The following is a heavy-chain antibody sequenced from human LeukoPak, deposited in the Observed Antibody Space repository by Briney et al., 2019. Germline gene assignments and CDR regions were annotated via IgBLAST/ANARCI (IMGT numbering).Heavy chain of an antibody. D-gene: IGHD3-10*01. CDR1: GFTLDDYA. CDR2: ISWNSGSI. CDR3: AKEARGLQVYGSGYYFDY. J-gene: IGHJ4*02. V-gene: IGHV3-9*01. Sequence: GRSLRLSCAASGFTLDDYAMHWVRQAPGKGLAWVSGISWNSGSIGYADSVKGRFTISRDNAKNSLYLQMNSLRAEDTALYYCAKEARGLQVYGSGYYFDYWGQGTLVTVSS.